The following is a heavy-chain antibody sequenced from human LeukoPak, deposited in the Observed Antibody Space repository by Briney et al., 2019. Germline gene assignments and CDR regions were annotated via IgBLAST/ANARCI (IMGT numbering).Heavy chain of an antibody. CDR2: INHSGST. J-gene: IGHJ4*02. Sequence: SETLSLTCAVYGGSFSGYYWSWIRQPPGKGLEWIGEINHSGSTNYNPSLKSRVTISVDTSKNQFPLKLSSVTAADTAVYYCARLGSSSWDRRYDYWGQGTLVTVSS. V-gene: IGHV4-34*01. CDR1: GGSFSGYY. D-gene: IGHD6-13*01. CDR3: ARLGSSSWDRRYDY.